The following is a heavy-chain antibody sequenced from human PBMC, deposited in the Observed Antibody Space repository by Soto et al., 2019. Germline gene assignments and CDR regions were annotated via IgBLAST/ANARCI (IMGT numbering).Heavy chain of an antibody. D-gene: IGHD2-15*01. CDR2: TIPIFGTA. J-gene: IGHJ5*02. CDR3: ARVSVAATTVGWFDP. Sequence: QVQLVQSGAEVKKPGSSVKVSCKASGGTFSSYAISWVRQAPGQGLEWLGGTIPIFGTANYAQKFQGRVTSTADESTSTAYRELSSLRSEDTAVYYCARVSVAATTVGWFDPWGQGTLVTVSS. CDR1: GGTFSSYA. V-gene: IGHV1-69*01.